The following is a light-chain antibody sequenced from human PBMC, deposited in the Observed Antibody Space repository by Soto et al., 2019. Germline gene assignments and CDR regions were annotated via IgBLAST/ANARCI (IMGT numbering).Light chain of an antibody. CDR2: EVS. CDR1: SSDGGGYNY. J-gene: IGLJ1*01. V-gene: IGLV2-14*01. Sequence: SVLTQPASVSGSPGQAITISCTGTSSDGGGYNYVSWYQQHPGKAPKLMIYEVSNRPSGVSNRFSGSKSGNTASLTISGLQAEDEADYYCSSYTSSSTRVFGTGTKLTVL. CDR3: SSYTSSSTRV.